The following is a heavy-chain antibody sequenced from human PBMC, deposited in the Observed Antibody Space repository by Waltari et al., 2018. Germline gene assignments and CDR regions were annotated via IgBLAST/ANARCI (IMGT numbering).Heavy chain of an antibody. D-gene: IGHD3-10*01. CDR2: LNHSGST. CDR1: GGSFSGYY. J-gene: IGHJ4*02. V-gene: IGHV4-34*01. Sequence: QVQLQQLGAGLLKPSETLSLTCAVYGGSFSGYYWSWIRHPPGKGLEWIGELNHSGSTNYNQSLKRRVTISVDTTKNQFSLKLSSVTAADTAVDYCARRGFPGSFDYWGQGTLVTVSS. CDR3: ARRGFPGSFDY.